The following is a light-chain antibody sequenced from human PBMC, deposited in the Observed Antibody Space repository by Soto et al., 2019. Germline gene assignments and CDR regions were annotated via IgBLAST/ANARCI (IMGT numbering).Light chain of an antibody. J-gene: IGLJ2*01. CDR2: EVS. CDR1: SSDIGSFNL. V-gene: IGLV2-23*02. CDR3: CSYAGSRTFV. Sequence: QSALTQPASVSGSPGQSITISCTGTSSDIGSFNLVSWYQQHPGKAPKLMIYEVSKRPSGVSNRFSGSKSGNTASLTISGLQAEDETDYYCCSYAGSRTFVFGGGTKLTVL.